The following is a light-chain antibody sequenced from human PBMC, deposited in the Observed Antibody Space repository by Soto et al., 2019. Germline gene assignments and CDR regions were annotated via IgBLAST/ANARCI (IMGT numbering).Light chain of an antibody. CDR3: QQRIKWPPYN. Sequence: EIVLTQSPATLSLSPGERATLSCRASQSVSRYLTWYQQKPGQAPRLLIYDASNRATGIPARFSGSGSGTDVTLTISSLEPEDFAVYYCQQRIKWPPYNFGQGTKLELK. J-gene: IGKJ2*01. V-gene: IGKV3-11*01. CDR1: QSVSRY. CDR2: DAS.